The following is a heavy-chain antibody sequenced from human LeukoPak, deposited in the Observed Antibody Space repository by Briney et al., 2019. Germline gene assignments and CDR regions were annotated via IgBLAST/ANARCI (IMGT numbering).Heavy chain of an antibody. J-gene: IGHJ4*02. V-gene: IGHV2-5*02. CDR3: AHIPHCSSTSCYAGIGVPHFDY. CDR2: IYWDDDK. D-gene: IGHD2-2*01. Sequence: ESGPTLVKPTQTLTLTCTFSGFSLSTSGVGVGWIRQPPGKALEWLALIYWDDDKRYSPSLKSRLTITKDTSKNQVVLTMTNMDPVDTATYYCAHIPHCSSTSCYAGIGVPHFDYWGQGTLVTVSS. CDR1: GFSLSTSGVG.